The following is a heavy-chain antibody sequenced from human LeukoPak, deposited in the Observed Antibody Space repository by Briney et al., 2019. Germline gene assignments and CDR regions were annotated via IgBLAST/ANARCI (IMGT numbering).Heavy chain of an antibody. V-gene: IGHV3-53*01. Sequence: GGSLRLSCAASGFTVSSNYMSWVRQAPGKGLEWVSVIYSDGTTFYADSVMGRFTISRDNSKNALYLQMNSLRAEDTAVYYCAKDFGDCSNGVCYGKPFDYWGQGTLVTASS. CDR2: IYSDGTT. J-gene: IGHJ4*02. D-gene: IGHD2-8*01. CDR1: GFTVSSNY. CDR3: AKDFGDCSNGVCYGKPFDY.